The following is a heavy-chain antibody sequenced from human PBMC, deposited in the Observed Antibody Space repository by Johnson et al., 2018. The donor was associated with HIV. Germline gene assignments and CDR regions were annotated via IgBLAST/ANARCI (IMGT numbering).Heavy chain of an antibody. D-gene: IGHD3-22*01. CDR2: ISYDGSNK. CDR3: ARDRAIVVAYDAFDI. CDR1: GFTFSSYP. V-gene: IGHV3-30*04. Sequence: QEQLVESGGGVVQPGRSLRLSCAASGFTFSSYPMHWVRQAPGKGLQWVAVISYDGSNKYFADSVKGRFTISRDNSKNTLYLQMNSLRAEDTAVYYCARDRAIVVAYDAFDIWGQGTMVTDS. J-gene: IGHJ3*02.